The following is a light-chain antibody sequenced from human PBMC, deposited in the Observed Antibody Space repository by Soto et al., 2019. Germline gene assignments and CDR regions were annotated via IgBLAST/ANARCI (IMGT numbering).Light chain of an antibody. Sequence: DLQMTQSPSTLSPSIGARVPITCRASQSISTWLAWYQQKPGRAPKLLMFDASNLQSGVPSRFSGSGSGTEFTLTINSLQPDDLATYYCHEYSGYEFTFGGGTKVDIK. V-gene: IGKV1-5*01. CDR3: HEYSGYEFT. CDR1: QSISTW. CDR2: DAS. J-gene: IGKJ4*01.